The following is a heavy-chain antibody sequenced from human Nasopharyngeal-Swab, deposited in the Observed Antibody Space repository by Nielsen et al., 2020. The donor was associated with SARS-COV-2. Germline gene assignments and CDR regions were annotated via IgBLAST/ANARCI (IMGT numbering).Heavy chain of an antibody. J-gene: IGHJ3*02. CDR3: ARGAGYSSGWYAFDI. Sequence: WVRHAPGQGLEWMGWMNPNSGNTGYAQKFQGRVTMTRNTSISTAYMELSSLRSEDTAVYYCARGAGYSSGWYAFDIWGQGTMVTVSS. CDR2: MNPNSGNT. D-gene: IGHD6-19*01. V-gene: IGHV1-8*01.